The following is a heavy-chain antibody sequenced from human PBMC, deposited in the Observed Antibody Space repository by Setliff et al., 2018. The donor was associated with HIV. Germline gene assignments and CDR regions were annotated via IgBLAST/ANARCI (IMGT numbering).Heavy chain of an antibody. V-gene: IGHV4-38-2*02. D-gene: IGHD3-10*01. CDR1: GYSISSGYF. CDR3: ARHKENTGGSFDI. Sequence: SETLSLTCSVSGYSISSGYFWGWVRQPPGKGLEWIGSLYHNGASYYNPSLESRVTLSVDTSKNQFSLKLSSVTAEDTAIYFCARHKENTGGSFDIWGPGTMVTVSS. CDR2: LYHNGAS. J-gene: IGHJ3*02.